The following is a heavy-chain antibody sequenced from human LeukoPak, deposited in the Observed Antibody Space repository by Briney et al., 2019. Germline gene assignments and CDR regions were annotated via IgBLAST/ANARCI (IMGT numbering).Heavy chain of an antibody. J-gene: IGHJ6*02. V-gene: IGHV3-7*01. D-gene: IGHD1-1*01. CDR2: IKQDGSEK. CDR1: GFTFNDYW. CDR3: ARDRATSDV. Sequence: GGSLRLSCAASGFTFNDYWMSWVRQAPGKGLERVANIKQDGSEKFYVGSVKGRFTISRDNAKSSLYLQMNSLRAEDTAVYYCARDRATSDVWGQGTTVTVSS.